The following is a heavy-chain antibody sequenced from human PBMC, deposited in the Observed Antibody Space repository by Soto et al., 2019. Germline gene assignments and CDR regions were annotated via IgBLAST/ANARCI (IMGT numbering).Heavy chain of an antibody. CDR2: TNPNTGNT. CDR1: GYTFSSYD. Sequence: ASVKVSCKASGYTFSSYDINWVRQATGQGLEWMGWTNPNTGNTGYAQKFQDRVTMTGTTSISTAYLELSGLTSEDTAVYYCARGRRATRFEEFFYYMDVWGKGTTVTVSS. D-gene: IGHD3-16*01. V-gene: IGHV1-8*01. CDR3: ARGRRATRFEEFFYYMDV. J-gene: IGHJ6*03.